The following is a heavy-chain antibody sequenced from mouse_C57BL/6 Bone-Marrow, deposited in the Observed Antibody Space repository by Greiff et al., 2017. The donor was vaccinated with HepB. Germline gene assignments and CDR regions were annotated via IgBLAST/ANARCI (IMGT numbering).Heavy chain of an antibody. CDR1: GFTFSDYY. D-gene: IGHD2-2*01. V-gene: IGHV5-16*01. J-gene: IGHJ1*03. CDR2: INYDGSST. Sequence: DVHLVESEGGLVQPGSSMKLSCTASGFTFSDYYMAWVRQVPEKGLEWVANINYDGSSTYYLDSLKSRYIISRDNAKNILYLQMSSLKSEDTATYYCARDMVTGSYWYFDVWGKGTTVTVSS. CDR3: ARDMVTGSYWYFDV.